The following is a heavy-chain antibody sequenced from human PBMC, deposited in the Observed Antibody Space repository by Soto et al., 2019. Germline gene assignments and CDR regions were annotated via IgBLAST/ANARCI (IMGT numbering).Heavy chain of an antibody. CDR1: GVTFSSYT. CDR3: ARKYSSWSEAPPLSFDI. J-gene: IGHJ3*02. Sequence: QVQLVQSGAEVKKPGSSVKFSCKASGVTFSSYTISWVRQAPGQGLEWMGRIIPILGIANYDQKFQGRVTITADKSTSTAYMELSSLRAEDTAVYYCARKYSSWSEAPPLSFDIWGQGTMVTVSS. V-gene: IGHV1-69*02. CDR2: IIPILGIA. D-gene: IGHD6-6*01.